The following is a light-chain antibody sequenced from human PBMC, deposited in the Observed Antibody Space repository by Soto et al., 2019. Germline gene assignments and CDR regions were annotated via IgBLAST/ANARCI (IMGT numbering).Light chain of an antibody. J-gene: IGKJ4*01. CDR1: QSISTY. Sequence: DIQMTQSPPSLSASVGDRVTITCRASQSISTYLNWYQQKPGKAPKLLIYAASTLESGVPSRFSGSGSGTEFTLTISSLQHDDFATYYCQQYNSYPLTFGAGTKVDIK. CDR2: AAS. V-gene: IGKV1-39*01. CDR3: QQYNSYPLT.